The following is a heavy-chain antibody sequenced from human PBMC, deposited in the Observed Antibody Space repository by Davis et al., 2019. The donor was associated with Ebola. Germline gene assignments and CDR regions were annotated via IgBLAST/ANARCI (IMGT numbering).Heavy chain of an antibody. V-gene: IGHV1-46*03. CDR1: GYTFTSYG. D-gene: IGHD4-17*01. CDR2: INPSGGST. Sequence: AASVKVSCKASGYTFTSYGISWVRQAPGQGLEWMGIINPSGGSTSYAQKFQGRVTMTRDTSTSTVYMELSSLRSEDTAVYYCARYGDYGGGWFDPWGQGTLVTVSS. J-gene: IGHJ5*02. CDR3: ARYGDYGGGWFDP.